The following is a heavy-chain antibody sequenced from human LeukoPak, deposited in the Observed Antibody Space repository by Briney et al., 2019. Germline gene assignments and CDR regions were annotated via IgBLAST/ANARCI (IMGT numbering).Heavy chain of an antibody. V-gene: IGHV4-39*07. D-gene: IGHD2-2*01. CDR2: IYYGGSS. Sequence: SETLSLTCTVSGGSISSSSYFWGWIRQPPGKGLEWIGSIYYGGSSYYNPSLKSRVTISVDTSNNQFSLKVNSVTAADTAVYYCVRDAGHQLSRRNYYAMDVWGQGTTVTVSS. CDR1: GGSISSSSYF. CDR3: VRDAGHQLSRRNYYAMDV. J-gene: IGHJ6*02.